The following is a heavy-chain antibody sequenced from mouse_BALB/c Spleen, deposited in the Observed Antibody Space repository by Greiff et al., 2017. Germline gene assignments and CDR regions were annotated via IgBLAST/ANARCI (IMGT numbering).Heavy chain of an antibody. J-gene: IGHJ4*01. Sequence: QVHVKQSGAELVRPGASVTLSCKASGYTFTDYEMHWVKQTPVHGLEWIGAIDPETGGTAYNQKFKGKATLTADKSSSTAYMELRSLTSEDSAVYYCARVWNYAMDYWGQGTSVTVSS. CDR2: IDPETGGT. CDR1: GYTFTDYE. V-gene: IGHV1-15*01. CDR3: ARVWNYAMDY.